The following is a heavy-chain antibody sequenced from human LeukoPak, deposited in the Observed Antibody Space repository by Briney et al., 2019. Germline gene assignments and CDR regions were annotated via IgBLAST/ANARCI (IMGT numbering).Heavy chain of an antibody. V-gene: IGHV4-59*01. CDR1: GGSISSYY. Sequence: SETLSLTCTVSGGSISSYYWSWIRQPPGKGLEWTGYIYYSGSTNYNPSLKSRVTISVDTSKNQFSLKLSSVTAADTAVYYCARDKSSSFDYWGQGTLVTVSS. J-gene: IGHJ4*02. D-gene: IGHD6-6*01. CDR2: IYYSGST. CDR3: ARDKSSSFDY.